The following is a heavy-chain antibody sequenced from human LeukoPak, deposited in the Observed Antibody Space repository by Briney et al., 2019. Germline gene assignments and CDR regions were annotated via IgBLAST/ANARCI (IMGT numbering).Heavy chain of an antibody. Sequence: SETLSLTCTVSGGSISSSSYYWGWIRQPPGKGLEWIGSIYYSGSTNYNPSLKSRVTISVDTSKHQFSLRLSSVTAADTAVYYSASGYSYGPPSPRWDYWGQGTLVTVSS. CDR2: IYYSGST. D-gene: IGHD5-18*01. J-gene: IGHJ4*02. CDR1: GGSISSSSYY. CDR3: ASGYSYGPPSPRWDY. V-gene: IGHV4-39*07.